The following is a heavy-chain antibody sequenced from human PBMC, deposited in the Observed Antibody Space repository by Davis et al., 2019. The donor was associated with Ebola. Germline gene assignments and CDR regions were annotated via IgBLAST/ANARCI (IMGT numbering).Heavy chain of an antibody. V-gene: IGHV5-51*01. D-gene: IGHD6-13*01. CDR1: GYSFTGYW. CDR2: IYPGDSDI. Sequence: KVSCKGSGYSFTGYWIGWVRQMPGKGLEWMGIIYPGDSDITYSPSFQGQVTILADNSISTAYLQWSSLKASDTAMYYCATARAAAIPYYFDFWGQGTLVTVSS. CDR3: ATARAAAIPYYFDF. J-gene: IGHJ4*02.